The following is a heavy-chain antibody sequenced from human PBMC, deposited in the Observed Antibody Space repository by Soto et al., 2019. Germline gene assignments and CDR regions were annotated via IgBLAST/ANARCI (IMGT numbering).Heavy chain of an antibody. V-gene: IGHV3-15*01. J-gene: IGHJ4*02. CDR3: TTDRVLLWFGELLYKF. Sequence: VGSLRLSCAASGFTFSNAWMSWVRQAPGKGLEWVGRIKSKTDGGTTDYAAPVKGRFTISRDDSKNTLYLQMNSLKTEDTAVYYCTTDRVLLWFGELLYKFWGQGTLVTVSS. CDR1: GFTFSNAW. D-gene: IGHD3-10*01. CDR2: IKSKTDGGTT.